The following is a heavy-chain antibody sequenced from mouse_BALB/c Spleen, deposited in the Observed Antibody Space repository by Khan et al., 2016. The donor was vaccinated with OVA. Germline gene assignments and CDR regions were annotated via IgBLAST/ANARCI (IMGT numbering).Heavy chain of an antibody. CDR3: ARVGYSGTMDY. V-gene: IGHV9-3-1*01. D-gene: IGHD2-14*01. Sequence: QIQLVQSGPELKKPGETVKISCKASGYTFTNYGMNWAKQAPGKGLKWMGWINTYTGEPTYADDFNGRFAFSLETSASTAYLQINNLKNEDTATYFCARVGYSGTMDYWGQGTSVTVFS. CDR1: GYTFTNYG. CDR2: INTYTGEP. J-gene: IGHJ4*01.